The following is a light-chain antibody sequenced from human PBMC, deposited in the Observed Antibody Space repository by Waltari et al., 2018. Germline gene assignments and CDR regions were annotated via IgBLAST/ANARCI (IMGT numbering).Light chain of an antibody. V-gene: IGLV2-14*03. CDR1: MNDIGSYDF. CDR2: DVR. J-gene: IGLJ3*02. Sequence: QSALTQAASVSGSPGQTITISCSGSMNDIGSYDFVSCFRQHPGKAPTLLLYDVRNRPWGISNRFSGSKSGYTASLTISGLQAEDEADYYCSSYTTSSTWVFGGGTRVTVL. CDR3: SSYTTSSTWV.